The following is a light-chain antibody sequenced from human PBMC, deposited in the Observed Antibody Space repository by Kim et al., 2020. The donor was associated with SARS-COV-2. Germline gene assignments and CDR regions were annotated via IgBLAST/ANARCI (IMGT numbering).Light chain of an antibody. CDR3: QQSYSTPWT. Sequence: DIQMTQSPSSLSASVGDRVTITCRASQSISSYLNWYQQKPGKAPKLLIYAASSLQSGVPSRFSGSGSGTDFTLTISSRQPEDFATYYCQQSYSTPWTFGQGTKVDIK. V-gene: IGKV1-39*01. J-gene: IGKJ1*01. CDR1: QSISSY. CDR2: AAS.